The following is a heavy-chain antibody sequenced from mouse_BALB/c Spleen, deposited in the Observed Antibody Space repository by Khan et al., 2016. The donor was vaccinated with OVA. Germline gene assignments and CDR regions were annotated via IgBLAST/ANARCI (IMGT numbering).Heavy chain of an antibody. CDR3: ARSGYGRLAY. Sequence: QVQLQQSGAELAKPGASVKMSCKASGYMFTSYWMNWVKQRPGQGLEWIGYINPSSGYTDYNQKFKDKATLTADHSSSTAYMQLSSLTSEDSAVYYCARSGYGRLAYWGQGTLVTVSA. V-gene: IGHV1-7*01. J-gene: IGHJ3*01. D-gene: IGHD1-1*01. CDR2: INPSSGYT. CDR1: GYMFTSYW.